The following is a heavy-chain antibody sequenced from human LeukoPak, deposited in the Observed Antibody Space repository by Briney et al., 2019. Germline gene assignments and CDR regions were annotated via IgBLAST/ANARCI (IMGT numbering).Heavy chain of an antibody. D-gene: IGHD6-13*01. J-gene: IGHJ5*02. CDR2: ISAYNGNT. CDR3: ARALKPRYSSSFNNWFDP. V-gene: IGHV1-18*01. CDR1: GYTFTSYG. Sequence: GASVKVSCKASGYTFTSYGISWVRQAPGQGLEWMGWISAYNGNTNYAQKLQGRVTMTTDTSTSTAYMELRSLRSDDTAVYYCARALKPRYSSSFNNWFDPWGQGTLVTVSS.